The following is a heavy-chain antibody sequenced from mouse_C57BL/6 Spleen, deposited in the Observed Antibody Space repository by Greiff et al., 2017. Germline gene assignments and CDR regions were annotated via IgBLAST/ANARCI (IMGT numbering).Heavy chain of an antibody. CDR1: GYTFPSYW. J-gene: IGHJ1*03. CDR2: IDPSDSYT. CDR3: ARRGGDGYYAWYFDV. V-gene: IGHV1-50*01. Sequence: QVQLQQPGAELVKPGASVKLSCKASGYTFPSYWMQWVKQRPGRGLEWIGEIDPSDSYTNYNQKFKGKATVTVDTSSSTAYMQLSSLTSEDAAVYYCARRGGDGYYAWYFDVWGTGTTVTVSS. D-gene: IGHD2-3*01.